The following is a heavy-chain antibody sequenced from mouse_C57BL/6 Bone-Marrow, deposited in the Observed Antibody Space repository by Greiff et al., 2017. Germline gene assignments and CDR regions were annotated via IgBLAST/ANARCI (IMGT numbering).Heavy chain of an antibody. Sequence: DVLLVESGGGLVKPGGSLKLSCAASGFTFSSYTMSWVRQTPEKRLEWVATISGGGGNTYYPDSVKGRVTISRDNAKNTLYLQMSSLRSEDTALYYCARHDYDESFHWYFDVWGTGTTVTVSS. V-gene: IGHV5-9*01. CDR2: ISGGGGNT. CDR3: ARHDYDESFHWYFDV. J-gene: IGHJ1*03. CDR1: GFTFSSYT. D-gene: IGHD2-4*01.